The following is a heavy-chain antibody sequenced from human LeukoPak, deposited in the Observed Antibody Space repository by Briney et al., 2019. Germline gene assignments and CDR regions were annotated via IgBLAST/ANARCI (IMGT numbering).Heavy chain of an antibody. CDR3: ARSDLAYCGGDCYSAYDY. CDR1: GYTFSSYD. Sequence: GASVKVSCKASGYTFSSYDINWVRQATGQGLEWMGWMNPNSGNTGYSQKFQGRVTMTRNTSISTAYMELSSLRSEDTAVYYCARSDLAYCGGDCYSAYDYWGQGTLVTVSS. D-gene: IGHD2-21*02. CDR2: MNPNSGNT. V-gene: IGHV1-8*01. J-gene: IGHJ4*02.